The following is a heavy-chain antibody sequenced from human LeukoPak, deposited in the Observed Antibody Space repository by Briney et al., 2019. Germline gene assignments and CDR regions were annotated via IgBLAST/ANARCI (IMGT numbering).Heavy chain of an antibody. CDR2: ISGSDGST. J-gene: IGHJ4*02. CDR1: GFTFSSYA. D-gene: IGHD3-22*01. V-gene: IGHV3-23*01. CDR3: ARSSRDDSSGGYFDY. Sequence: GGSLRLSCAASGFTFSSYAMSWVRQAPGKGLEWVSGISGSDGSTNYADSVKGRFTISRENSKNTLYLQMNSLRSDDTAVYYCARSSRDDSSGGYFDYWGQGTLVTVSS.